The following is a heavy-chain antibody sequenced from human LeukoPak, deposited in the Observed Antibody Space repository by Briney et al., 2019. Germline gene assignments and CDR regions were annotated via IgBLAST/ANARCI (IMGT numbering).Heavy chain of an antibody. CDR2: INHSGST. D-gene: IGHD6-13*01. V-gene: IGHV4-34*08. CDR3: ATTWRNAAAGGGNWFDP. CDR1: GFTFSSYW. J-gene: IGHJ5*02. Sequence: GSLRLSCAASGFTFSSYWMSWVRQAPGKGLEWIGEINHSGSTNYNPSLKSRVTISVDTSKNQFSLKLSSVTAADTAVYYCATTWRNAAAGGGNWFDPWGQGTLVTVSS.